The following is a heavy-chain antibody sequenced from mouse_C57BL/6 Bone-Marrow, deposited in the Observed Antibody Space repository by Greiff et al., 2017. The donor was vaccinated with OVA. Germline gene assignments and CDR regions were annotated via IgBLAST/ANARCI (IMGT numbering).Heavy chain of an antibody. J-gene: IGHJ3*01. D-gene: IGHD2-2*01. CDR3: ARLGVTAPFAY. CDR2: IDPSDSYT. V-gene: IGHV1-59*01. CDR1: GYTFTSYW. Sequence: QVQLQQSGAELVRPGTSVKLSCKASGYTFTSYWMHWVKQRPGQGLEWIGVIDPSDSYTNYNQKFKGKATLTVDTSSSTAYMQLSSLTSEDSAVYYCARLGVTAPFAYWGQGTLVTVSA.